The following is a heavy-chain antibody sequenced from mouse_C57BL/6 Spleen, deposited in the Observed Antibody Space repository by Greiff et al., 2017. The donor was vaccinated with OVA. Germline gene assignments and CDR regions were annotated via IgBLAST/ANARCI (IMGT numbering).Heavy chain of an antibody. V-gene: IGHV5-4*01. CDR2: ISDGGSYT. Sequence: EVHLVESGGGLVKPGGSLKLSCAASGFTFSSYAMSWVRQTPEKRLEWVATISDGGSYTYYPDNVKGRFTISRDNTKNNLDLQMSHLKAEDTAMYYCAGGGPFDYWGQGTTLTVSS. J-gene: IGHJ2*01. CDR1: GFTFSSYA. CDR3: AGGGPFDY.